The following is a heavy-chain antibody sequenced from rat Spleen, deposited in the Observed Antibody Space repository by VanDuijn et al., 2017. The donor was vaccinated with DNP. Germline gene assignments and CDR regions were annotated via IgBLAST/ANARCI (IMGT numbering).Heavy chain of an antibody. CDR3: ARSRANWEPYWFAY. CDR1: GSSLTTYG. CDR2: ISSGGST. J-gene: IGHJ3*01. D-gene: IGHD5-1*01. Sequence: QVQLKESGPSLVQPSQTLSLTCTVSGSSLTTYGVAWVRQPPGKGLEWIAAISSGGSTYYNSTLKSHLSTTRDTSKRQVFSKIKMKSLQPEDTAMYFRARSRANWEPYWFAYWGQGTLVTVSS. V-gene: IGHV2S12*01.